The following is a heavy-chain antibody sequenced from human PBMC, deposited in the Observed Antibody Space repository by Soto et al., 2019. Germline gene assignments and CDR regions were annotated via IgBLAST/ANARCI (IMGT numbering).Heavy chain of an antibody. CDR1: GGSISSGGYY. CDR2: IYYSGST. CDR3: ARGRTIAAAGPWWFDP. J-gene: IGHJ5*02. D-gene: IGHD6-13*01. V-gene: IGHV4-31*03. Sequence: QVQLQESGPGLVKPSQTLSLTCTVSGGSISSGGYYWSWIRQHPGKGLEWIGYIYYSGSTYYNPSLTRRVTISVDTSKNQFPLKLSSVTAADTAVYYCARGRTIAAAGPWWFDPWGQGTLVTVSS.